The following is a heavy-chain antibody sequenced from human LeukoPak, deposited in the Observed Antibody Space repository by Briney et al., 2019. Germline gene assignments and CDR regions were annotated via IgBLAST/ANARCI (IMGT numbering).Heavy chain of an antibody. V-gene: IGHV3-74*01. CDR1: GFTFSSYW. D-gene: IGHD5-18*01. CDR2: INSDGSST. J-gene: IGHJ6*03. Sequence: PGGSLRLSCAASGFTFSSYWMHWVRQAPGKGLVWVSRINSDGSSTSYADSVKGRFTISRDNAKNTLYLQMNSLRAEDTAVYYCASASRLWYQYYYYMDVWGKGTTVTVSS. CDR3: ASASRLWYQYYYYMDV.